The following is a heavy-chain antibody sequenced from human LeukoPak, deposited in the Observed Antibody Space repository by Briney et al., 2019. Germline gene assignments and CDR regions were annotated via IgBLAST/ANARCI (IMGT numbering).Heavy chain of an antibody. CDR2: IYYSGST. Sequence: PSETLSLTCTDSGGSISSYYWSWIRQPPGKGLGWIGYIYYSGSTNCNPSLKSRVTISVDTSKNQFSLKVSSVTAADTAVYYCARAPQYSSSWYAGYFDYWGQGTLVTVSS. CDR3: ARAPQYSSSWYAGYFDY. D-gene: IGHD6-13*01. J-gene: IGHJ4*02. CDR1: GGSISSYY. V-gene: IGHV4-59*01.